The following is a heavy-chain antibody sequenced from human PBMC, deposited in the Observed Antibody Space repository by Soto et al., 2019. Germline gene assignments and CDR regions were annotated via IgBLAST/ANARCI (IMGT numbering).Heavy chain of an antibody. CDR1: GFTVISYA. CDR2: ISGSGGST. D-gene: IGHD2-21*01. CDR3: AKLLIALGYFDY. Sequence: WGSLRPSCAASGFTVISYAISFFRHSPLKWLEWVSAISGSGGSTYYADSVKGRFTISRDNSKNTLYLQMNSLRAEDTAVYYCAKLLIALGYFDYWGQGTLVTV. J-gene: IGHJ4*02. V-gene: IGHV3-23*01.